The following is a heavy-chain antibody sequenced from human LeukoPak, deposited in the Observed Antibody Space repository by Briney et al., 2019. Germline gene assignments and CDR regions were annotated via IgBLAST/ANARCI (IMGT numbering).Heavy chain of an antibody. J-gene: IGHJ4*02. V-gene: IGHV3-33*01. CDR2: IWYDGSKK. D-gene: IGHD3-10*01. Sequence: GGSLRLSCAPSGFIFSNYGMHWVRQAPGKGLEWVAVIWYDGSKKFYADSVKGRLTISRDSSNNRLYLQMNSLRADDTAVYYCAREFAPYYFDYWGQGTLVTVSS. CDR3: AREFAPYYFDY. CDR1: GFIFSNYG.